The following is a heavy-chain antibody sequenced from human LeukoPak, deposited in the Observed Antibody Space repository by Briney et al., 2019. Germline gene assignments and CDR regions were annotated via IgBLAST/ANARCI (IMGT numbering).Heavy chain of an antibody. CDR1: GYTFTGYY. CDR2: INPNSGGT. D-gene: IGHD5-12*01. Sequence: ASVKVSCKASGYTFTGYYMHWVRQAPGQGLEWMGWINPNSGGTNYAQKFQGRVTMTTDTSINTAYMGRSRLRSDDTAVYYCARDRRYSGDDWLPYWRQGTLVTVSS. J-gene: IGHJ4*02. CDR3: ARDRRYSGDDWLPY. V-gene: IGHV1-2*02.